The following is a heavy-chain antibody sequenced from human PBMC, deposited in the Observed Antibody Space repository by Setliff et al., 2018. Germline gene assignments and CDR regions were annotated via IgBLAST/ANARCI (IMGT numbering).Heavy chain of an antibody. J-gene: IGHJ6*03. Sequence: PSETLSLTCTVSGGSVSSGSYYWSWIRQPAGKGLEWFGHIYKSGSTYYSPSLKSRVTMSIDTSKNQFSLNLNSVTAADTAVYYCARQPYSTTYYYYYYYMDVWGKGTTVTVSS. V-gene: IGHV4-61*09. CDR1: GGSVSSGSYY. CDR3: ARQPYSTTYYYYYYYMDV. D-gene: IGHD6-13*01. CDR2: IYKSGST.